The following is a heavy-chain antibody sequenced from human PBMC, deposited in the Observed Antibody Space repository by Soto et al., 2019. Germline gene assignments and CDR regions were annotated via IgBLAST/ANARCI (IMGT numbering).Heavy chain of an antibody. Sequence: QVTLKESGPTLVKPTQTLTLTCTVSGFSLSNSGVGVSWIRQPPGKPLEWLALFYWDDDKRYSQSLKSRLTNPTGASKRQVDLTETSMDPVDTATYYCAHRPEGIFTAMVRGGAFDILGQGK. J-gene: IGHJ3*02. V-gene: IGHV2-5*02. CDR2: FYWDDDK. D-gene: IGHD3-10*01. CDR3: AHRPEGIFTAMVRGGAFDI. CDR1: GFSLSNSGVG.